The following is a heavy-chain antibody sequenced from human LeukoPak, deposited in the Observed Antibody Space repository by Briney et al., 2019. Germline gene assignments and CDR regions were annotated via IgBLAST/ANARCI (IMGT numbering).Heavy chain of an antibody. CDR2: IIPILGTA. CDR1: GGTFSSYA. J-gene: IGHJ4*02. CDR3: ASPSGVCSSTSCYAPFDY. D-gene: IGHD2-2*01. Sequence: ASVKVSCKASGGTFSSYAISWVRQAPGQGLEWMGGIIPILGTANYAQKFQGRVTITTDESTSTAYMELSSLRSEDTAVYYCASPSGVCSSTSCYAPFDYWGQGTLVTVSS. V-gene: IGHV1-69*05.